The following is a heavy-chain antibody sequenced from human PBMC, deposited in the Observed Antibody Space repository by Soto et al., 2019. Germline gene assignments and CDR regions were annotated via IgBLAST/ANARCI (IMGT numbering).Heavy chain of an antibody. J-gene: IGHJ4*02. CDR1: GGSISSYY. CDR3: ARMDFDGDYPPNFDY. V-gene: IGHV4-59*08. D-gene: IGHD4-17*01. Sequence: SETLSLTCTVSGGSISSYYWSWIRQPPGKGLEWIGYIYYSGSTNYNPSLKSRVTISVDTSKNQFSLKLSSVTAADTAVYYCARMDFDGDYPPNFDYWGQGTLVTVSS. CDR2: IYYSGST.